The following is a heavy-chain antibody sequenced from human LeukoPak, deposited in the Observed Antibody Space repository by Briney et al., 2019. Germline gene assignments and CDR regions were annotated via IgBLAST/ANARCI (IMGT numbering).Heavy chain of an antibody. CDR1: GFTFTSSA. CDR2: IVVGSGNT. CDR3: AACKSGGSCSEFDP. V-gene: IGHV1-58*02. Sequence: GTSVKVSCKASGFTFTSSAMQWVRQARGQRLEWIGWIVVGSGNTNYAQKLQERVTITRDMSTSTAYMELSSLRSEDTAVYYCAACKSGGSCSEFDPWGQGTLVTVSS. D-gene: IGHD2-15*01. J-gene: IGHJ5*02.